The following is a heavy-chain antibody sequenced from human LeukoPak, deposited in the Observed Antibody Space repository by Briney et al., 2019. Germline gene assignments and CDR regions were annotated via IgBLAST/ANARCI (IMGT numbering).Heavy chain of an antibody. CDR3: ARVGATQNLVFFDY. D-gene: IGHD1-26*01. Sequence: SETLSLTCSVSGGSVSGTNYYWAWIRQPPEKGLEWIGTIYYSGSTYYNVSLKSRVTISVDTSKNQFSLKLSSVTAADTAVYYCARVGATQNLVFFDYWGQGTLVTVSS. V-gene: IGHV4-39*07. J-gene: IGHJ4*02. CDR2: IYYSGST. CDR1: GGSVSGTNYY.